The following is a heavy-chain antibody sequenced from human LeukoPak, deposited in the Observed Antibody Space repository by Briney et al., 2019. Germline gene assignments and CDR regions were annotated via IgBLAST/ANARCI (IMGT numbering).Heavy chain of an antibody. Sequence: SETLSLTCAVSGGSISSGGYSWSWIRQPPGKGLEWIGYIYYSGSTYYNPSLKSRVTISVDTSKNQFSLKLSSVTAADTAVYYCASRISGYDYFNPWGQGTLVTVSS. J-gene: IGHJ5*02. V-gene: IGHV4-31*11. CDR1: GGSISSGGYS. D-gene: IGHD5-12*01. CDR2: IYYSGST. CDR3: ASRISGYDYFNP.